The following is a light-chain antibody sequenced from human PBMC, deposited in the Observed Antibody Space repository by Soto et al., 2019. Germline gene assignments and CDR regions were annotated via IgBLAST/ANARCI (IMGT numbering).Light chain of an antibody. J-gene: IGKJ5*01. CDR1: QSVSSSY. CDR2: GAS. CDR3: HQYGSSPPVT. V-gene: IGKV3-20*01. Sequence: EIVLTQSPGTLSLSPGERATLSCRAIQSVSSSYLAWYQQKPGQAPRLLIYGASSRATGIPDRFSGSGSGTDFTLTISRLEPEDFAMYYCHQYGSSPPVTFGQGARLEIK.